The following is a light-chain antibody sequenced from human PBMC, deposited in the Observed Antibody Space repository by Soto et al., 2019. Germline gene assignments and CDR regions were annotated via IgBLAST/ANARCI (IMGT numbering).Light chain of an antibody. Sequence: QSALTQPASVSGSTGQSITISCTGTSSDVGAYNYVSWYQQHPGKAPKLMIYDVSNRPSGVSNRFSGSKSGNTASLTISGLQAEDEADYYCTSFTSASTQVFGGGTKLTVL. CDR2: DVS. CDR3: TSFTSASTQV. J-gene: IGLJ2*01. CDR1: SSDVGAYNY. V-gene: IGLV2-14*01.